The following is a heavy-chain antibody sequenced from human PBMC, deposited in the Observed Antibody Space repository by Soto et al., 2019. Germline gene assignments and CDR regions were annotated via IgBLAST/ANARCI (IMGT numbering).Heavy chain of an antibody. V-gene: IGHV4-31*03. CDR2: IYYTGSA. Sequence: QVQLQESGPGLVKPSQTLSLTCTVSGGSISTGGYYWSWIRQYPGKGLEWIGSIYYTGSAHYNPSLTSRVTMAVDTSNNHFSLKLTSVTAADTAVYYCARGRSDIAVVPVDFWGPGTLVSVSS. CDR1: GGSISTGGYY. CDR3: ARGRSDIAVVPVDF. J-gene: IGHJ4*02. D-gene: IGHD2-2*01.